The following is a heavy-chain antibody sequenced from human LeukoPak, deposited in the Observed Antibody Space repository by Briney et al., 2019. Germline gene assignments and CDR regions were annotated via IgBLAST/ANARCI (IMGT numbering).Heavy chain of an antibody. J-gene: IGHJ4*02. Sequence: ASVKVSCMASGYTFTGYYMHWVRPAPGQGLEWMGWINSKSGGTNYTKMFEGRVTMTRDTSISTAYMELSRLRSDDTAVYYCARTIFWSCYPYFDYWGQGTLVTVSS. D-gene: IGHD3-3*01. V-gene: IGHV1-2*02. CDR2: INSKSGGT. CDR3: ARTIFWSCYPYFDY. CDR1: GYTFTGYY.